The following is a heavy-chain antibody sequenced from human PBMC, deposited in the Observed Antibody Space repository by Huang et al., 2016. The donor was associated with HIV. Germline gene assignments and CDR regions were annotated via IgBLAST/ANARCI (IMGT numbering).Heavy chain of an antibody. CDR2: ISYDGRNK. V-gene: IGHV3-30*04. CDR1: GFTFTNYT. J-gene: IGHJ5*02. D-gene: IGHD6-19*01. CDR3: ARSAVPGDGDWFDP. Sequence: QVQLVESGGGLVQPGRSLRLSCAASGFTFTNYTIHWVRQAPEEGLWVGGCISYDGRNKFYADSVKGRFTISRDNSKSTLYLLMNSLRVEDTALYYCARSAVPGDGDWFDPWGQETLVTVSS.